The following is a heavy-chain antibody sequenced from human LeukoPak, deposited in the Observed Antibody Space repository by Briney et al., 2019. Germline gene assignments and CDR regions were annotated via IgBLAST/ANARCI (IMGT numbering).Heavy chain of an antibody. CDR3: AKDISTMVRGVINWYFDL. V-gene: IGHV3-9*01. CDR2: ISWNSGSI. CDR1: GFTFDDYA. Sequence: GGSLRLSCAASGFTFDDYAMHWVRQAPGKGLEWVSGISWNSGSIGYADSVKGRFTISRDNAKNSLYLQMNSLRAEDAALYYCAKDISTMVRGVINWYFDLWGRGTLVTVSS. J-gene: IGHJ2*01. D-gene: IGHD3-10*01.